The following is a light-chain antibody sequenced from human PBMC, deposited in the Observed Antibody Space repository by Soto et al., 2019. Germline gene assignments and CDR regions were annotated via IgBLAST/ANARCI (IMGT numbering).Light chain of an antibody. CDR2: LNSDGSH. V-gene: IGLV4-69*01. CDR1: SGHSSYA. CDR3: QTWGTGIWV. J-gene: IGLJ3*02. Sequence: QPVLTQSPSASASLGASVKLTCTLSSGHSSYAIAWHQQQPDKGPRYLMKLNSDGSHTKGDGIPHRFSGSSSGAERYLTISSLQSEDEADYYCQTWGTGIWVFGGGTKPPS.